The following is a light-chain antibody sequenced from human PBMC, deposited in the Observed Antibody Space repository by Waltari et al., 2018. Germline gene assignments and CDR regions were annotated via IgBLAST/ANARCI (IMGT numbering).Light chain of an antibody. Sequence: DIQMTQSPSTLSASVGDRVTITCRASQSLNNWLAWFQQKPGKAPKVLIYKASILESGVPSRFSGSVSGTEFTLTISSLQPDDFGSYYCQQYQKSPWTFGQGTKVEIE. CDR3: QQYQKSPWT. V-gene: IGKV1-5*03. CDR2: KAS. CDR1: QSLNNW. J-gene: IGKJ1*01.